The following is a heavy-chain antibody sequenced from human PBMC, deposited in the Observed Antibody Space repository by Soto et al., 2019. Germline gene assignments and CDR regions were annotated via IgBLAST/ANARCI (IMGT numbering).Heavy chain of an antibody. Sequence: GGSLRLSCAASGFTFSRFWMSWARQAPGKGLEWVATIKEDGSQKYYVDSVKGRFSISRDNAKNSLHLQMNSLRYEDTAVYYCAGSPDGFDIWGQGTTVTVSS. D-gene: IGHD1-1*01. J-gene: IGHJ3*02. CDR2: IKEDGSQK. V-gene: IGHV3-7*05. CDR1: GFTFSRFW. CDR3: AGSPDGFDI.